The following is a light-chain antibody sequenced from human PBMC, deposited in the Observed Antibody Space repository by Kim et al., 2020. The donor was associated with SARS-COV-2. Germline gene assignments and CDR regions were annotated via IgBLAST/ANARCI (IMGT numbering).Light chain of an antibody. J-gene: IGKJ2*01. V-gene: IGKV3-15*01. CDR3: QQYKNWPPYT. CDR1: ETVYSC. Sequence: VSPGERATLSGRASETVYSCLAWYQQKPGQAPRLLIYGASTRSSGVPARFSGSVSGTEFTLTISSLQSEDFAVYFCQQYKNWPPYTFGQGTKLEI. CDR2: GAS.